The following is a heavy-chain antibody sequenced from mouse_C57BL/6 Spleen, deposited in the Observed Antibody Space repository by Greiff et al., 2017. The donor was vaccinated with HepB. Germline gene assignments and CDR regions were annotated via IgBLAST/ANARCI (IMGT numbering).Heavy chain of an antibody. CDR2: IYPRDGST. Sequence: VQLQESGPELVKPGASVKLSCKASGYTFTSYDINWVKQRPGQGLEWIGWIYPRDGSTKYNEKFKGKATLTVDTSSSTAYMELHSLTSEDSAVYFCARDYYGSSIPSYFDYWGQGTTLTVSS. D-gene: IGHD1-1*01. CDR1: GYTFTSYD. CDR3: ARDYYGSSIPSYFDY. J-gene: IGHJ2*01. V-gene: IGHV1-85*01.